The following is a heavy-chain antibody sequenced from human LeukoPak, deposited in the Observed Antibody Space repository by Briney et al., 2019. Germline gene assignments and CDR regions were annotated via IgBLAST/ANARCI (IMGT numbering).Heavy chain of an antibody. D-gene: IGHD2-21*02. V-gene: IGHV1-18*01. CDR2: ISAYNGNT. Sequence: ASVKVSCKASGYTFTSYGISWVRQAPGQGLEWMGWISAYNGNTNYAQKLQGRVTMTTGTSTSTAYMELRSLRSDDTAVYYCAREYCGGDCERAFDIWGQGTMVTVSS. CDR1: GYTFTSYG. J-gene: IGHJ3*02. CDR3: AREYCGGDCERAFDI.